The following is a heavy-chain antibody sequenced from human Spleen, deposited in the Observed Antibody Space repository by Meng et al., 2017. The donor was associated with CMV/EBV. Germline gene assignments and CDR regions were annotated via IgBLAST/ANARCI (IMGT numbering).Heavy chain of an antibody. V-gene: IGHV4-34*01. D-gene: IGHD7-27*01. Sequence: SETLSLTCVVYGGPLSDYFWSWIRQSPGKGLEWIGEINHVGSTNYNPSLKSRVTISIDTIKKQFSLNLSSVTAADTAVYYCARDWGSGYHFDYWGQGTLVTVSS. CDR2: INHVGST. CDR1: GGPLSDYF. J-gene: IGHJ4*02. CDR3: ARDWGSGYHFDY.